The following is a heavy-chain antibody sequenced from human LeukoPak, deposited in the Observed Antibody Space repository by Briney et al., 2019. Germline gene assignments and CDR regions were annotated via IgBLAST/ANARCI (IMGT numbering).Heavy chain of an antibody. J-gene: IGHJ4*02. CDR3: AKDIGSMVRGVILDY. CDR1: GFTFSSYG. V-gene: IGHV3-30*18. D-gene: IGHD3-10*01. Sequence: PGRSLRLSCAASGFTFSSYGMHWVRQAPGKGLEWVAVISYDGSNKYYADSVKGRFTISRDNSKNTLYLQMNSLRAEDTAVYYCAKDIGSMVRGVILDYWGQGTLVAVSS. CDR2: ISYDGSNK.